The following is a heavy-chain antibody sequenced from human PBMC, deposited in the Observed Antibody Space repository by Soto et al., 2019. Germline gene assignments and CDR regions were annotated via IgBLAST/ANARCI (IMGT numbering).Heavy chain of an antibody. D-gene: IGHD2-8*01. CDR2: IYYSGGT. CDR3: ARSGGYCTNGVCLRDPFDI. J-gene: IGHJ3*02. V-gene: IGHV4-31*03. Sequence: QVQLQESGPGLVKPSQTLSLTCTVSGASINNGAYYWSWIRQHPGKGLEWIGYIYYSGGTYYNPSLLSRLTISVDTSKKQFSLKLSSVTAADTAVYYCARSGGYCTNGVCLRDPFDIWGQGTMVTVSS. CDR1: GASINNGAYY.